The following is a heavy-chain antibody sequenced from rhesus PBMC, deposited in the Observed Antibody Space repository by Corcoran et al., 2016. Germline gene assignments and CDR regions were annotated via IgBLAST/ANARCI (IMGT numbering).Heavy chain of an antibody. J-gene: IGHJ5-2*02. CDR2: ISGRWGSN. CDR1: GVSFRGYY. V-gene: IGHV4-165*01. CDR3: ARSRMDV. Sequence: QVQLQESGPGLVKPSETLSLTCAVSGVSFRGYYWGWIRQPPGKGREGSGYISGRWGSNDHNPSLKSRVTSSTDTSKNQLPLKLGAGTASDTAVYYCARSRMDVWGRGVLVTVSS.